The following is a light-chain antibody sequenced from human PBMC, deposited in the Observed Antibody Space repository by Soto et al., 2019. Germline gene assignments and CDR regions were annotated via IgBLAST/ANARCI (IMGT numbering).Light chain of an antibody. V-gene: IGKV3-20*01. CDR1: QSVSSSY. CDR3: QQYGSSPVT. CDR2: GAS. Sequence: EVVLTQSPGTLSLSPGESATLSCRASQSVSSSYLAWYQQKPGQAPRLLIYGASSMATGVRDRFSGSGSGTDFTLSISSLEPEDFAVYYCQQYGSSPVTFGQGTKVEIK. J-gene: IGKJ1*01.